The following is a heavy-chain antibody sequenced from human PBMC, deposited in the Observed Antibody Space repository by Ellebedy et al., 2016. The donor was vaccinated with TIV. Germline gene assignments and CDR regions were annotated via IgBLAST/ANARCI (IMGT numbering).Heavy chain of an antibody. D-gene: IGHD4-17*01. Sequence: GESLKISCAASGFSFRSYWMSWVRQAPGKGLEWVANIKQDGSEKYRVDSVRGRFTISRDNARNALYLQMNSLTAEDTAVYYCVTDGSYGDYLSPTHAFAFWGQGTLVAVSS. CDR2: IKQDGSEK. CDR3: VTDGSYGDYLSPTHAFAF. CDR1: GFSFRSYW. V-gene: IGHV3-7*01. J-gene: IGHJ3*01.